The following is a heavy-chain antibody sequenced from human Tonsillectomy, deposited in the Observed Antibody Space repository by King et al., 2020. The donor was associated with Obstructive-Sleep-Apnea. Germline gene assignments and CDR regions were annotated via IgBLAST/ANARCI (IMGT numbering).Heavy chain of an antibody. CDR1: GYTFIDYY. CDR2: INPNTGVT. J-gene: IGHJ4*02. D-gene: IGHD3-10*01. V-gene: IGHV1-2*02. Sequence: VQLVESGAEVKKPGASVTVSCKASGYTFIDYYIHWVRQAPGQGLEWMGWINPNTGVTNYAQSFQGRVTMTRATSRSTAYLELNSLRSDDTAVFYCARVNPTIFRVLTPFDFWGQGTLVTVSS. CDR3: ARVNPTIFRVLTPFDF.